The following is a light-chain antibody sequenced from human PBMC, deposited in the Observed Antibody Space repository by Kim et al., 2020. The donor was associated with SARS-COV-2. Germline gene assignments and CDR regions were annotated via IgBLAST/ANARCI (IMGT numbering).Light chain of an antibody. CDR1: QSVSSN. CDR2: GAS. CDR3: QQYNNWPALT. Sequence: PGERATPSCRASQSVSSNVAWYQQKPGQAPRLLIYGASTRATGIPARFSGSGSGTEFTLTISSLQSEDFAVYYCQQYNNWPALTFGGGTKVDIK. V-gene: IGKV3D-15*01. J-gene: IGKJ4*01.